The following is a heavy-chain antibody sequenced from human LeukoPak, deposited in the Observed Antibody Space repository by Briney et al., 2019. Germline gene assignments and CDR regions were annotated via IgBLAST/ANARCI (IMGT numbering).Heavy chain of an antibody. CDR1: GFTVSSNY. J-gene: IGHJ4*02. V-gene: IGHV3-66*03. CDR2: IYSYGST. Sequence: PGGSLRLSCAASGFTVSSNYMSWVRQAPGKGLEWVSVIYSYGSTYYAASVKGRFTISRDNSKNTPYLQMNSLRAEDTALYYCAKDHRYRSSARCTDFDYWGQEILVTVSS. D-gene: IGHD2-2*01. CDR3: AKDHRYRSSARCTDFDY.